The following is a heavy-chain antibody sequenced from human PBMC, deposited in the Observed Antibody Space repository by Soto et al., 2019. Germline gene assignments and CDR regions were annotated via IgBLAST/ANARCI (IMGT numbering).Heavy chain of an antibody. CDR1: GGSISSGGYY. Sequence: SETLSLTCTVSGGSISSGGYYWSWIRQHPGKGLEWIGYIYYSGSTYYNPSLKSRVTISVDTSKNQFSLKLSSVTAADTAVYYCARVGVEAAGTAYYYYYGMDVWGQGTTVTVSS. J-gene: IGHJ6*02. CDR2: IYYSGST. V-gene: IGHV4-31*03. CDR3: ARVGVEAAGTAYYYYYGMDV. D-gene: IGHD6-13*01.